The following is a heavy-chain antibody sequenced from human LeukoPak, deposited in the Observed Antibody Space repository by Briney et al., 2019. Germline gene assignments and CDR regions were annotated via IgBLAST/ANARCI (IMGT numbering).Heavy chain of an antibody. CDR3: ARDCGGDCYSFFSTPFHLFQH. V-gene: IGHV3-23*01. J-gene: IGHJ1*01. CDR1: GFTFSSYA. Sequence: GGSLRLSCAASGFTFSSYAMSWVRQAPGKGLEWVSAISGSGGSTYYADSVKGRFTISRDNSKNTLYLQMNSLRAEDTAVYYCARDCGGDCYSFFSTPFHLFQHWGQGTLVTVSS. D-gene: IGHD2-21*02. CDR2: ISGSGGST.